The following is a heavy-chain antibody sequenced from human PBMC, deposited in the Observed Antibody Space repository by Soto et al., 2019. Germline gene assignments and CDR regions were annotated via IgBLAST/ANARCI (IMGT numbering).Heavy chain of an antibody. CDR1: GGAFSTYA. CDR3: ARERFAGPRNSYYYDYGMDV. Sequence: QVQLVQSGAEVRKPGSSVKVSCKASGGAFSTYARSWMRRAPGQGLEWMGGIVPILGTRSYGQTFQGRVSITQADSTSTAYVELSSLRSDETAGYYCARERFAGPRNSYYYDYGMDVCGQGTTVTVSS. J-gene: IGHJ6*02. D-gene: IGHD3-10*01. V-gene: IGHV1-69*05. CDR2: IVPILGTR.